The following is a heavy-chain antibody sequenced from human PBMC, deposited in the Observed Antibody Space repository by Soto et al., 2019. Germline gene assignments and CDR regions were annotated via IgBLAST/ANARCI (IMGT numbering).Heavy chain of an antibody. J-gene: IGHJ4*02. Sequence: SETLSLTCTVSGGSISSSNYYWGWIRQPPGKGLEWIGSMYYRGSTYYNPSLKSRATISVDTSKNQFSLKLSAVTAADTAVYYCASYPDYDFWSGYPPYWGQGTLVTVSS. CDR3: ASYPDYDFWSGYPPY. CDR1: GGSISSSNYY. V-gene: IGHV4-39*01. D-gene: IGHD3-3*01. CDR2: MYYRGST.